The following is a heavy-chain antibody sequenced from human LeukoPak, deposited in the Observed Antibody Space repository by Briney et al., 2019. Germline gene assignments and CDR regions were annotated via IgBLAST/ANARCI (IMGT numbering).Heavy chain of an antibody. V-gene: IGHV3-23*01. Sequence: PGGSLRLSCAASGFTYSSYAMNWVRQAPGMGLEWVSGISGSGGSTSYADSVKGRFTISRDNSKNTLYLHMNSLRAEDTAVYFCAKYFYGGNSPPPHGSYVWGQGTTVTVSS. CDR2: ISGSGGST. J-gene: IGHJ6*02. D-gene: IGHD4-23*01. CDR3: AKYFYGGNSPPPHGSYV. CDR1: GFTYSSYA.